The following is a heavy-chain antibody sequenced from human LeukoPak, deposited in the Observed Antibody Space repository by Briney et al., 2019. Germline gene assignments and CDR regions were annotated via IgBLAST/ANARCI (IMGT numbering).Heavy chain of an antibody. CDR2: INPNSGGT. Sequence: GASVKVSCKASGYTFTGYYMHWVRQAPGQGLEWMGWINPNSGGTNYAQKFQGRVTMTRDTSISTAYMELSRLRSDDTAVYYCASISSSWYYYYYGMDVWGQGTTVTVSS. CDR1: GYTFTGYY. D-gene: IGHD6-13*01. CDR3: ASISSSWYYYYYGMDV. J-gene: IGHJ6*02. V-gene: IGHV1-2*02.